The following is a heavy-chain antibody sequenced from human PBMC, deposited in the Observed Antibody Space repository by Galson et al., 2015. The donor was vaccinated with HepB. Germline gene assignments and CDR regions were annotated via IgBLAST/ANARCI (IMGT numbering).Heavy chain of an antibody. Sequence: SLRLSCAASGFTFNRYAMTWVRQAPGKGLEWVSSISGSGDITYYADSVKGRFTISRDNSKNTMNLQMNSLRAGDTAIYYCAKVAILGATPHYLDYWGQGTQVTVSS. J-gene: IGHJ4*02. CDR2: ISGSGDIT. V-gene: IGHV3-23*01. CDR3: AKVAILGATPHYLDY. D-gene: IGHD3-16*01. CDR1: GFTFNRYA.